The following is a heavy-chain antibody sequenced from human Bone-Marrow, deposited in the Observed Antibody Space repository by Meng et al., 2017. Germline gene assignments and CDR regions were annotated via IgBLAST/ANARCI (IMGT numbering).Heavy chain of an antibody. V-gene: IGHV1-8*01. D-gene: IGHD5-18*01. CDR2: MNPNSDNT. CDR3: ARPGIQLWLYY. CDR1: GNTFNSYD. J-gene: IGHJ4*02. Sequence: VKVVRLGAEVQTPGATVKVSGEATGNTFNSYDINWVRQATGQGLEWMGCMNPNSDNTGYAQKLQGRVTMTRNTSISPTLRELSSPRSAETAVYNCARPGIQLWLYYWGQGTLVTVSS.